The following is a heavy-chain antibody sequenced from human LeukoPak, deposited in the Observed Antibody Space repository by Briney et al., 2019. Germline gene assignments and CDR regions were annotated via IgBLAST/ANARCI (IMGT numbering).Heavy chain of an antibody. D-gene: IGHD2-2*01. CDR1: GGTFSSYA. J-gene: IGHJ4*02. CDR2: IIPIFGTA. Sequence: SVKVSCKASGGTFSSYAISWVRQAPGQGLEWMGGIIPIFGTANYAQKFQGRVTITADESTSTAYMELSSLRSEGTAVYYCARDRARLGYCSSTSCYGFNYWGQGTLVTVSS. V-gene: IGHV1-69*13. CDR3: ARDRARLGYCSSTSCYGFNY.